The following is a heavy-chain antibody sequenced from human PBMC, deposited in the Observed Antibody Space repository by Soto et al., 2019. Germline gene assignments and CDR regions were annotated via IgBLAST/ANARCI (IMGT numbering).Heavy chain of an antibody. Sequence: QVQLVESGGGVVQPGRCLRLSCAASGFTSSSFVIHWVRQAPGKGLEWLAVISSDGNNQYYADSVKGRFTISRDNSKNTLYLQVNSLRAEDTAVYFCAKERGVLDAFDIWGQGTMVTVSS. J-gene: IGHJ3*02. D-gene: IGHD3-10*01. CDR3: AKERGVLDAFDI. CDR1: GFTSSSFV. V-gene: IGHV3-30*18. CDR2: ISSDGNNQ.